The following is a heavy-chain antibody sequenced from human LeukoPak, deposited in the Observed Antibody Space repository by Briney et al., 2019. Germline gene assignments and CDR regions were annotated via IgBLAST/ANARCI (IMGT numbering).Heavy chain of an antibody. J-gene: IGHJ4*02. V-gene: IGHV3-64*01. CDR3: AGPMGPAAIFGFDY. D-gene: IGHD2-2*01. Sequence: QAGGSLRLSCAASGFSFSSCAMHWVRQAPGKGLEYVSAISSNGDSTYYANSVKGRFSISRDNSKNTLYLQMGSLRAGDMAVYYCAGPMGPAAIFGFDYWGQGTLVTVSS. CDR2: ISSNGDST. CDR1: GFSFSSCA.